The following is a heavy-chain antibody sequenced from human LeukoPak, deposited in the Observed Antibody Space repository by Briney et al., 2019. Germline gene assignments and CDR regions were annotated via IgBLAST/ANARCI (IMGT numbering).Heavy chain of an antibody. CDR1: GGSINNGDYY. J-gene: IGHJ6*03. CDR3: ARNYFFSMDV. CDR2: IYYSGST. V-gene: IGHV4-30-4*08. Sequence: SETLSLTCTVSGGSINNGDYYWSWIRQPPGKGPEWIGYIYYSGSTYYIPSLKRRVTISVDTSKNQFSLKLTSVTAADTAVYYCARNYFFSMDVWGKGTTVTVSS.